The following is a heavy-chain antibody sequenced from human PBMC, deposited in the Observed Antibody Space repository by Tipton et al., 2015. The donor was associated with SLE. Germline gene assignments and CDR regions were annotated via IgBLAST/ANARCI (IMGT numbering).Heavy chain of an antibody. CDR2: ISSSSSYT. CDR3: ARGWIQLWYGLGFDY. V-gene: IGHV3-11*05. CDR1: GFTFSDYY. D-gene: IGHD5-18*01. J-gene: IGHJ4*02. Sequence: SLRLSCAASGFTFSDYYMSWIRQAPGKGLEWVSYISSSSSYTNYADSVKGRFTISRDNAKNSLYLQMNSLRAEDTAVYYCARGWIQLWYGLGFDYWGQGTLVTVSS.